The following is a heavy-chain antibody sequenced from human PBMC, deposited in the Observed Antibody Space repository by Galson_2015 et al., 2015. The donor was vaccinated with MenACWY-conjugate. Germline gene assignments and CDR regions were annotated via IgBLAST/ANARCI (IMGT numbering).Heavy chain of an antibody. J-gene: IGHJ5*02. CDR3: ARGGYSYFPWFDP. D-gene: IGHD5-18*01. Sequence: LSLTCTVSGGSIRSGGYYWSWIRQHPGKGLEWIGYNYYSGSTYYNPSLKSRVTISVDTSKNQFSLKLSSVTAADTAVYYCARGGYSYFPWFDPWGQGTLVTVSS. V-gene: IGHV4-31*03. CDR2: NYYSGST. CDR1: GGSIRSGGYY.